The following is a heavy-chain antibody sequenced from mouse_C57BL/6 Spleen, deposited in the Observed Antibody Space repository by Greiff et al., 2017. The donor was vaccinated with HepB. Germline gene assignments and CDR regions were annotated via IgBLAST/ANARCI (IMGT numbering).Heavy chain of an antibody. D-gene: IGHD1-1*01. J-gene: IGHJ1*03. CDR3: ARRTAVDWYFDV. CDR2: INPSSGYT. CDR1: GYTFTSYT. Sequence: VQLQQSGAELARPGASVKMSCKASGYTFTSYTMHWVKQRPGQGLEWIGYINPSSGYTKYNQKFKDKATLTADKSSSTAYMQMSSLTSEDSAVYYCARRTAVDWYFDVWGTGTTVTVSS. V-gene: IGHV1-4*01.